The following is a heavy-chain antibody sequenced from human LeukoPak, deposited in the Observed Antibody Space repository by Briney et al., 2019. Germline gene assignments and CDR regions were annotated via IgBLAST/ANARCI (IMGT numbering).Heavy chain of an antibody. V-gene: IGHV3-48*03. Sequence: PGGSLRLSCAASGFTFSSYEMNWVRQAPGKGLEWVSYISSSGSTIYYADSVKGRFTISRDNAKNSLYLQMNSLRAEDTAVYYCARAEEDGYYYSGNDYWGQGTLVTVSS. CDR3: ARAEEDGYYYSGNDY. CDR1: GFTFSSYE. CDR2: ISSSGSTI. J-gene: IGHJ4*02. D-gene: IGHD3-22*01.